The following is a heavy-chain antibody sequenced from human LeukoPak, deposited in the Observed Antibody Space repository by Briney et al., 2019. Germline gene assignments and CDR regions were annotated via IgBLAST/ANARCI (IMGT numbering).Heavy chain of an antibody. CDR1: GFTFSNYL. J-gene: IGHJ5*02. CDR3: ARVCGYGWCDP. Sequence: PGGSLRLSCAASGFTFSNYLMGWVRQAPGKGLGRVANIKEDGSEKYYVDSVRGRFIISREDAKSSLYLQMNSLRAEDTAIYYCARVCGYGWCDPWGQGTLVTVTA. V-gene: IGHV3-7*04. CDR2: IKEDGSEK. D-gene: IGHD5-12*01.